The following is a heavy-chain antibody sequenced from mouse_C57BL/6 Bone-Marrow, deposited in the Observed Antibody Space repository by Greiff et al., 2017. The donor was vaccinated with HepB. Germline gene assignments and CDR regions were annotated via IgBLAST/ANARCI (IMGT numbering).Heavy chain of an antibody. CDR2: IWTGGGT. CDR3: ARIYYGSSFLWYFDV. J-gene: IGHJ1*03. D-gene: IGHD1-1*01. V-gene: IGHV2-9-1*01. CDR1: GFSLTSYA. Sequence: VKLVESGPGLVAPSPSLSITCTVSGFSLTSYAISWVRQPPGKGLEWLGVIWTGGGTNYNSALKSRLSISKDNSKSQVCLKMNSLQTDDTARYYCARIYYGSSFLWYFDVWGTGTTVTVSS.